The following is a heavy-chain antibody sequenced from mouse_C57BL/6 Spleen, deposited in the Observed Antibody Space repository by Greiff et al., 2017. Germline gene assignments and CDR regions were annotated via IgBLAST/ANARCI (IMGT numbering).Heavy chain of an antibody. CDR2: IDPSDSYT. CDR1: GYTFTSYW. D-gene: IGHD1-1*01. CDR3: ARCYYYGSSYDWYFDV. J-gene: IGHJ1*03. Sequence: QVQLQQPGAELVMPGASVKLSCKASGYTFTSYWMHWVKQRPGPGLEWIGEIDPSDSYTNYNQKFKGKSTLTVDKSSSTAYMQRSSLTSEDSAVYYCARCYYYGSSYDWYFDVWGTGTTVTVSS. V-gene: IGHV1-69*01.